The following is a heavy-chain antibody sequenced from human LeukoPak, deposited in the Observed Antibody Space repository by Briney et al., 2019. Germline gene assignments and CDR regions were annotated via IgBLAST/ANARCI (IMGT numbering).Heavy chain of an antibody. CDR3: ARAPPSSGWFDAFDI. Sequence: SETLSLTCAVYGGSFSGYYWSWIRQPPGKGLEWIGEINHSGSTNYNPSLKSRVTISVDTSKNQSSLKLSSVTAADTAVYYCARAPPSSGWFDAFDIWGQGTMVTVSS. V-gene: IGHV4-34*01. D-gene: IGHD6-19*01. CDR1: GGSFSGYY. CDR2: INHSGST. J-gene: IGHJ3*02.